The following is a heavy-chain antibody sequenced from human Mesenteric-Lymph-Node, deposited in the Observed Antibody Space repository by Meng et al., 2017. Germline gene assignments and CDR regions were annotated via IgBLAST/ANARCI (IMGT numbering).Heavy chain of an antibody. CDR3: VANYYGEWYLDL. CDR2: IYYGGSN. Sequence: QVQLLSAGPGLVNPSEPPSLPCTFSGDSISISSYYWGWIRQPSGKGMEWVAIIYYGGSNYSNPSFRSRVTISVDTSKNQFSLKLSSVTAADTAVYYCVANYYGEWYLDLWGRGTLVTVSS. D-gene: IGHD4-17*01. CDR1: GDSISISSYY. V-gene: IGHV4-39*05. J-gene: IGHJ2*01.